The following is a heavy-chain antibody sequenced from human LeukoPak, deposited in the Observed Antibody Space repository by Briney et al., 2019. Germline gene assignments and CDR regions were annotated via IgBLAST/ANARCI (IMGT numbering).Heavy chain of an antibody. V-gene: IGHV3-23*01. CDR3: VRDEAHSGVVRGNFGH. Sequence: PGGSLRLSCAASGFTFTSYGMSWVRQAPGKGLEWVSGISGSGGSTYYADSVKGRFTLSRDNSKNTLFLQMNSLRAEDTAVYYCVRDEAHSGVVRGNFGHWGQGTLVTVSS. CDR2: ISGSGGST. CDR1: GFTFTSYG. J-gene: IGHJ4*02. D-gene: IGHD3-10*01.